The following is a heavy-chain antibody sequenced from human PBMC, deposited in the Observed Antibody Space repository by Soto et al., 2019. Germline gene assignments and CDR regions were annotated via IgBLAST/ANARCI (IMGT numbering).Heavy chain of an antibody. CDR2: ISAYNGNT. Sequence: ASVKVSCKASGYTFTSYGISWVRQAPGQGLEWMGRISAYNGNTNYAQKLQGRVTMTTDTSTSTAYMELRSLRSDDTAVYYCARAMVVLSYYDSSDQEGAFDIWGQGTMVTVSS. CDR3: ARAMVVLSYYDSSDQEGAFDI. CDR1: GYTFTSYG. D-gene: IGHD3-22*01. J-gene: IGHJ3*02. V-gene: IGHV1-18*01.